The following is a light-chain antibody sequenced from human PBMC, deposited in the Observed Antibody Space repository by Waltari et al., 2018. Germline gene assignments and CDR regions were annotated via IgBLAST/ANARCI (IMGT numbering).Light chain of an antibody. CDR1: SGINVATYK. J-gene: IGLJ2*01. CDR3: MILHSRAVG. Sequence: QAVLTQPASLSASPGESASLTCTLRSGINVATYKIYWSQPRPGSPPQFLLKYRSDAEHKQGAGVSSRFSGCKDTSANSGILLISWLQSEEEADYYWMILHSRAVGFGGGTRLTVL. CDR2: YRSDAEH. V-gene: IGLV5-45*01.